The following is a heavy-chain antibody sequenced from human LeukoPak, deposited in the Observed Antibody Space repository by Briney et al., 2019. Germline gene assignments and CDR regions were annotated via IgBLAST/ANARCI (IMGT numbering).Heavy chain of an antibody. CDR3: ARTYYGFWSGSTFDH. CDR2: INPNSGGT. Sequence: ASVKVSCKASGYTFTGYYMHWLRQAPGQGLEWMGWINPNSGGTNYAQKFQGRVTMTRDTSISTAYMELSRLRSDDTAVYYCARTYYGFWSGSTFDHWGQGTLITVSS. J-gene: IGHJ5*02. V-gene: IGHV1-2*02. CDR1: GYTFTGYY. D-gene: IGHD3-3*01.